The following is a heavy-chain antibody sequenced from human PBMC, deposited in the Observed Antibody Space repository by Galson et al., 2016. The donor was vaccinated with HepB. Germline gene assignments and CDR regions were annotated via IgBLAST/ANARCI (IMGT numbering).Heavy chain of an antibody. CDR3: ARILDYGDYAMDV. J-gene: IGHJ6*04. D-gene: IGHD4-17*01. CDR2: IYSGGDT. V-gene: IGHV3-66*01. Sequence: SLRLSCAVSGFTVSSDYMSWVRQAPGKELEWVSVIYSGGDTYYADSVKGRFTISRDNAKHSLYLQMNSLRAEDTAVYYCARILDYGDYAMDVWGEGTTVTASS. CDR1: GFTVSSDY.